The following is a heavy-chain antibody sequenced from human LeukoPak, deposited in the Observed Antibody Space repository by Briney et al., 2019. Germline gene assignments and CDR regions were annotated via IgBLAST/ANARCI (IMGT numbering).Heavy chain of an antibody. CDR2: IIPIFGTA. CDR1: GGTFSSYA. CDR3: ARARAAAGTEFDY. V-gene: IGHV1-69*13. D-gene: IGHD6-13*01. Sequence: SVKVTCKASGGTFSSYAISWVRQAPGQGLEWMGGIIPIFGTANYAQKFQGRVTITADESTSTAYMELSSLRSEDTAVYYCARARAAAGTEFDYWGQGTLVTVSS. J-gene: IGHJ4*02.